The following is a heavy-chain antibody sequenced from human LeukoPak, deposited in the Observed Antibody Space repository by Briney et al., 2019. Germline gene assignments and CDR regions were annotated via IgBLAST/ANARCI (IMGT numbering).Heavy chain of an antibody. CDR1: GFTFSSYW. Sequence: GGSLRLSCAASGFTFSSYWMTWVRQAPGKGLEWVANIKQDGSERNYVDSVKGRFTISRDNSKNTLYLQMNSLRAEDTAVYYCAKALGDIVVVPAELNFDYWGQGTLVTVSS. D-gene: IGHD2-2*01. V-gene: IGHV3-7*03. J-gene: IGHJ4*02. CDR3: AKALGDIVVVPAELNFDY. CDR2: IKQDGSER.